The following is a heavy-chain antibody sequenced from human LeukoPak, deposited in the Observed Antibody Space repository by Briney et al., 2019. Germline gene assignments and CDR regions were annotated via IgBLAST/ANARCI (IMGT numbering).Heavy chain of an antibody. J-gene: IGHJ4*02. CDR3: ARGRRGYDILTGYYKPFDY. CDR1: GGTFSSYA. Sequence: ASVKVSCKASGGTFSSYAISWVRQAPGQGLEWMGGIIPIFGTANYVQKFQGRVTITTDESTSTAYMELSSLRSEDTAVYYCARGRRGYDILTGYYKPFDYWGQGTLVTVSS. D-gene: IGHD3-9*01. V-gene: IGHV1-69*05. CDR2: IIPIFGTA.